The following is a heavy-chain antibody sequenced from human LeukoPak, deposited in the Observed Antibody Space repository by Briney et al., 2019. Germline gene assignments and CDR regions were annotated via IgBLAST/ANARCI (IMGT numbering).Heavy chain of an antibody. CDR2: IYYSGST. D-gene: IGHD3-10*01. J-gene: IGHJ4*02. Sequence: PSETLSLTCTVSGGSISSSSYYWGWIRQPPGKGLEWIGSIYYSGSTYYNPSLKSRVTISVDTSKNQFSLKLSSVTAADTAVYYCATRRVYGSGSYDYWGQGTLVTVSS. V-gene: IGHV4-39*07. CDR3: ATRRVYGSGSYDY. CDR1: GGSISSSSYY.